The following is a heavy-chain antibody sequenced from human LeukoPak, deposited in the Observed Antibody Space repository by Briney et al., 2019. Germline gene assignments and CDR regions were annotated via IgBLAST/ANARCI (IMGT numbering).Heavy chain of an antibody. J-gene: IGHJ4*02. Sequence: ASVKVSCKASGGTFSSYAISWVRQAPGQGLEWMGRIIPILGIANYAQKFQGRVTITADKSTSTAYMELSSLRSEDTAVYYCARVKIAMVRGVIIFPIDYWGQGTLVTVSS. CDR1: GGTFSSYA. V-gene: IGHV1-69*04. CDR2: IIPILGIA. D-gene: IGHD3-10*01. CDR3: ARVKIAMVRGVIIFPIDY.